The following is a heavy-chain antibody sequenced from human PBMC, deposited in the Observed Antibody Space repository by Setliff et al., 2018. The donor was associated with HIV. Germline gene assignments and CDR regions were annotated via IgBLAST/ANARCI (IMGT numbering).Heavy chain of an antibody. D-gene: IGHD3-10*01. Sequence: ASVKVSCKASGYPFSNFGVSWVRQAPGQGLEWMAWINVYNGDTNFALKFQGRVTLTKDTSTETAYMELESLRSDDTAVYYCATDRTQTGISMVRGRIVDPARYPLDYWGRGTLVTVSS. CDR2: INVYNGDT. CDR3: ATDRTQTGISMVRGRIVDPARYPLDY. V-gene: IGHV1-18*01. CDR1: GYPFSNFG. J-gene: IGHJ4*02.